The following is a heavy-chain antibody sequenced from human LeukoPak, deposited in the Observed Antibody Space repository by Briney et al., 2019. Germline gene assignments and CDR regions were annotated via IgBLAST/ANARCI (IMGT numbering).Heavy chain of an antibody. Sequence: SGTLSLTCTVSGDSINSLDLWSWVRQPPGKGLEWIGEMYLSGTTHSNPSVKSRVTISIDKSKNQFFLNLSSVTAADTAVYYCARARQPYYYYGMDVWGQGTTVTVSS. D-gene: IGHD5-18*01. V-gene: IGHV4-4*02. CDR1: GDSINSLDL. J-gene: IGHJ6*02. CDR2: MYLSGTT. CDR3: ARARQPYYYYGMDV.